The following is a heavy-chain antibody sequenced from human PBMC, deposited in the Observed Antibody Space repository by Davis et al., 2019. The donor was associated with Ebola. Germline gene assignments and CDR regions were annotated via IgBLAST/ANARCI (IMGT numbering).Heavy chain of an antibody. CDR2: INSDGSST. V-gene: IGHV3-74*01. CDR1: GFTFSSYW. CDR3: ARDSYYDFWSGYYDYYYGMDV. D-gene: IGHD3-3*01. J-gene: IGHJ6*02. Sequence: GESLKISCAASGFTFSSYWMHWVRQAPGKGLVWVSRINSDGSSTSYADSVKGRFTISRDNAKNTLYLQMNSLRAEDTAVYYCARDSYYDFWSGYYDYYYGMDVWGQGTTVTVSS.